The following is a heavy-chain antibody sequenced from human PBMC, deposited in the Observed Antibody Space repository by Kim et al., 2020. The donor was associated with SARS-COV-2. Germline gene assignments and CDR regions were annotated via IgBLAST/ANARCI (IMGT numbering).Heavy chain of an antibody. CDR3: ARDSPGRDHDAFDI. J-gene: IGHJ3*02. Sequence: APRLQGRVTMTTDTSTSTAYMELRSLRSDDTDVYYCARDSPGRDHDAFDIWGQGTMVTVSS. D-gene: IGHD3-10*01. V-gene: IGHV1-18*01.